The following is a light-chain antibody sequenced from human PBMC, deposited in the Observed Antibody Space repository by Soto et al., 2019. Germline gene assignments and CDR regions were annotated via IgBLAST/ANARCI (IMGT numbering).Light chain of an antibody. J-gene: IGKJ1*01. Sequence: EIVLTQSPGTLSLSPGERATLSCRASQSVSSSSLAWYQHKPGQAPRLLIYGASSRATGIPDRFSGSGSGTDFTLTISRLEPEDFAVYYCQQYGSSRWTFGQGTKVDI. V-gene: IGKV3-20*01. CDR2: GAS. CDR3: QQYGSSRWT. CDR1: QSVSSSS.